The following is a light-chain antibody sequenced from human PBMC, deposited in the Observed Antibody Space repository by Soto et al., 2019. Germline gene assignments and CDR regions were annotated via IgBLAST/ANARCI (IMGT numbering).Light chain of an antibody. Sequence: SYELTQPPSVSVAPGKTARITCGGNNIGSKSVHWYQKKPGQAPVLVSYFDSDRPSGIPERFSGSNSGNTATLTISRVEAGDEADYFCQVWDSSSDHCVFGTGTKLTVL. CDR3: QVWDSSSDHCV. J-gene: IGLJ1*01. CDR1: NIGSKS. V-gene: IGLV3-21*04. CDR2: FDS.